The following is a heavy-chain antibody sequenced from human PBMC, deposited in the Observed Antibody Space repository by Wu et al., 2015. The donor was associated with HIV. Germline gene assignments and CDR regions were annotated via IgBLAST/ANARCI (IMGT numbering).Heavy chain of an antibody. D-gene: IGHD2-2*01. CDR1: GYTFTGYY. CDR2: INPNSGGT. J-gene: IGHJ6*02. Sequence: QVQLVQSGAEVKKPGASVKVSCKASGYTFTGYYMHWVRQAPGQGLEWMGWINPNSGGTNYAQKFQGRVTMTRDTSISTAYMELSRLRSDDTAVYYCASMGDIVVVPAAMFQMRKQYYYYGMDVWGQGTTVTVSS. CDR3: ASMGDIVVVPAAMFQMRKQYYYYGMDV. V-gene: IGHV1-2*02.